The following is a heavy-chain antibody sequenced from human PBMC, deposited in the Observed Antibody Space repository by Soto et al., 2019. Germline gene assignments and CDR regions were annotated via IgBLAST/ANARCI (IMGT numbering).Heavy chain of an antibody. CDR2: ISGSGSST. CDR1: GFTFSTYA. CDR3: AKRQFMTTVVTPAGMDV. J-gene: IGHJ6*02. V-gene: IGHV3-23*01. D-gene: IGHD4-17*01. Sequence: PGGSLRLSCAASGFTFSTYAMSWVRQAPGKGLEWVSTISGSGSSTFYADSVKGRFTISRDNSKNTLYLQMNSLRAEDTAVYYCAKRQFMTTVVTPAGMDVWGQGTTVTVSS.